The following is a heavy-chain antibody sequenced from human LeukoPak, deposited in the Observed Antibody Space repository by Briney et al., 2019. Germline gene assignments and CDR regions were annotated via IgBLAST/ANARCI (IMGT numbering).Heavy chain of an antibody. V-gene: IGHV4-61*02. Sequence: SETLSLTCTVSGGSISSGSYYWSWIRQPAGKGLEWIGRIYTSGSTNYNPSLKSRVTISVDTSKNQFSLKLSSVTAADTAVYYCARDPDRDRWSYFDYWGQGTLVTVSS. J-gene: IGHJ4*02. CDR2: IYTSGST. CDR3: ARDPDRDRWSYFDY. D-gene: IGHD6-13*01. CDR1: GGSISSGSYY.